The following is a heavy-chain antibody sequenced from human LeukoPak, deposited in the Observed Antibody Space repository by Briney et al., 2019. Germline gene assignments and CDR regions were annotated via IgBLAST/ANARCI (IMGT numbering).Heavy chain of an antibody. CDR1: GFTFSSYG. CDR2: ISGSGGST. D-gene: IGHD6-13*01. J-gene: IGHJ3*02. Sequence: GGSLRLSCAASGFTFSSYGMSWVRQAPGKGLEWVSAISGSGGSTYYADSVKGRFTISRDNSKNTLYLQMNSLRAEDTAVYYCARVRNLFAGKGAFDIWGQGTMVTVSS. CDR3: ARVRNLFAGKGAFDI. V-gene: IGHV3-23*01.